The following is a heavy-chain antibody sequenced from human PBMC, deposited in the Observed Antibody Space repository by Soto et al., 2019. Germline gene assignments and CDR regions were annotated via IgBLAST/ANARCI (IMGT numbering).Heavy chain of an antibody. J-gene: IGHJ4*02. V-gene: IGHV1-18*01. CDR2: ISAYNGNT. CDR1: GYTLTSYG. CDR3: ARDPAPMIPFFDY. Sequence: ASVKVSCKASGYTLTSYGISWLRRAPGQGLEWMGWISAYNGNTNYAQKLQGRVTMTTDTSTSTAYMELRSLRSDDTAVYYCARDPAPMIPFFDYWGQGTLVTVSS. D-gene: IGHD3-16*01.